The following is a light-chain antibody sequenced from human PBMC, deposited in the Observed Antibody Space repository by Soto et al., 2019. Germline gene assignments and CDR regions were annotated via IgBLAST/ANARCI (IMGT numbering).Light chain of an antibody. CDR2: AAS. CDR1: QRVLYSSNNENY. V-gene: IGKV4-1*01. CDR3: QKYNTAPYT. J-gene: IGKJ5*01. Sequence: DFVFTQSPDSLAVSLWGRATMKCRSSQRVLYSSNNENYLAWYQQKPGQPPKLLIYAASTLQSGVPPRFSGSGSGTHFTLTISSLQPEDAATYYCQKYNTAPYTFGQGTRLEIK.